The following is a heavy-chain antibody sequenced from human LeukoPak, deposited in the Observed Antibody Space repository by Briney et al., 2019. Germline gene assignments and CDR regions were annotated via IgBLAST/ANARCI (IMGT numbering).Heavy chain of an antibody. Sequence: SATLSLTCTVSGGSISSYYWSWIRQPPGKGLEWIGEINHSGSTNYNPSLKSRVTISGDTSKNQFSLKLSSMTAADTAVYYCARRDPGYCSSTSCYAGIVYWGQGTLVTVSS. CDR3: ARRDPGYCSSTSCYAGIVY. D-gene: IGHD2-2*01. V-gene: IGHV4-34*01. J-gene: IGHJ4*02. CDR1: GGSISSYY. CDR2: INHSGST.